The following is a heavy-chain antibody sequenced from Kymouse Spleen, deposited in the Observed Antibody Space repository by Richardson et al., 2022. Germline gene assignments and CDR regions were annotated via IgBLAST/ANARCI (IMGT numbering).Heavy chain of an antibody. D-gene: IGHD1-7*01. J-gene: IGHJ5*02. CDR3: ARRYNWNYGGNWFDP. V-gene: IGHV4-34*01. CDR2: INHSGST. CDR1: GGSFSGYY. Sequence: QVQLQQWGAGLLKPSETLSLTCAVYGGSFSGYYWSWIRQPPGKGLEWIGEINHSGSTNYNPSLKSRVTISVDTSKNQFSLKLSSVTAADTAVYYCARRYNWNYGGNWFDPWGQGTLVTVSS.